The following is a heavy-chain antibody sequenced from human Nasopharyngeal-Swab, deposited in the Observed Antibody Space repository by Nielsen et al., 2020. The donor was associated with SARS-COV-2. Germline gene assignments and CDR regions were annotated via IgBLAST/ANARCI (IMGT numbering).Heavy chain of an antibody. D-gene: IGHD2-21*01. CDR2: FDPEDGET. V-gene: IGHV1-24*01. J-gene: IGHJ5*02. CDR3: ATSSVVVRQGWFDP. Sequence: WVRQAPGQGLEWMGGFDPEDGETVYARKFQGRVTMTEDTSTDTAYMELTSLRSEDTAVYYCATSSVVVRQGWFDPWGQGTLVTVSS.